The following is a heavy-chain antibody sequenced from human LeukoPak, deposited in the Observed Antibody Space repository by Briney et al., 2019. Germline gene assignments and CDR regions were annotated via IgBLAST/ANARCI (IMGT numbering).Heavy chain of an antibody. CDR2: ISSNSRYV. V-gene: IGHV3-21*01. CDR1: GFTFSRYS. D-gene: IGHD1-26*01. J-gene: IGHJ4*02. Sequence: GGSLRLSCAASGFTFSRYSMNWVRQAPGKGLEWVSSISSNSRYVYYADSVKGRFTISRDNAKNSLYLQMNSLRAEDTAVYYCARDLGGSHGALGYWGQGTLVTVSS. CDR3: ARDLGGSHGALGY.